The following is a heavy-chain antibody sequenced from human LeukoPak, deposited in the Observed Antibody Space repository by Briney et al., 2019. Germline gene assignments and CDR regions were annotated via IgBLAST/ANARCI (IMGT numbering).Heavy chain of an antibody. D-gene: IGHD3-22*01. J-gene: IGHJ4*02. V-gene: IGHV1-2*02. CDR1: GYTFTGYY. CDR2: INPNSGGT. Sequence: ASVKVSCKASGYTFTGYYMHWVRQAPGQGLEWMGWINPNSGGTNYAQKFQGRVTMTRDTSISTAYMELSRLRSDDTAVYYCARDLTYYYDSSGYYNFDYWGQGTLVTVSS. CDR3: ARDLTYYYDSSGYYNFDY.